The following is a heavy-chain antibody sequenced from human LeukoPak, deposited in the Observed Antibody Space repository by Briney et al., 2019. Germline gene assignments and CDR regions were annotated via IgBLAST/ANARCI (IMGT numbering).Heavy chain of an antibody. CDR3: ARDYYGSGSYYTPNYYYYYMDV. Sequence: PSETLSLTCTVSGGSISSYYWSWIRQPPGKGLEWIGYIYYSGSTNYNPSLKSRVTISVDTSKNQFSLKLSSVTAADTAVYYCARDYYGSGSYYTPNYYYYYMDVWGKGTTVTTSS. J-gene: IGHJ6*03. CDR1: GGSISSYY. CDR2: IYYSGST. D-gene: IGHD3-10*01. V-gene: IGHV4-59*12.